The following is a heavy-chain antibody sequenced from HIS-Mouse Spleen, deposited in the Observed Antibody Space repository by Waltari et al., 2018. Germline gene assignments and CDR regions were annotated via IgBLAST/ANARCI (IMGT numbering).Heavy chain of an antibody. CDR3: ARGKGSSSWYYFDY. D-gene: IGHD6-13*01. CDR2: INHSGST. V-gene: IGHV4-34*01. J-gene: IGHJ4*02. CDR1: GGSFSGYY. Sequence: QVQLQQWGAGLLKPSETLSLTCAVYGGSFSGYYWSWIRQPPGKGLEWIGEINHSGSTNYNQYLKSRVTISVDTSKNQCSLKLSSVTAADTAVYYCARGKGSSSWYYFDYWGQGTLVTVSS.